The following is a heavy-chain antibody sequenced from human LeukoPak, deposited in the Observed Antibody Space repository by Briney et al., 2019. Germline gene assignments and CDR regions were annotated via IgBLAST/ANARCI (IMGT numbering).Heavy chain of an antibody. CDR3: ARLVCGGGSCPAEFDY. CDR1: GGSISNGGHY. J-gene: IGHJ4*02. V-gene: IGHV4-39*01. CDR2: IYYSGST. D-gene: IGHD2-15*01. Sequence: SETLSLTCIVSGGSISNGGHYWGWIRQPPGKGLVWIGSIYYSGSTYYNPSLNSRVTIFIDMSKNQFSLKLSSVTATDTAVYYCARLVCGGGSCPAEFDYWGQGTLVTVSS.